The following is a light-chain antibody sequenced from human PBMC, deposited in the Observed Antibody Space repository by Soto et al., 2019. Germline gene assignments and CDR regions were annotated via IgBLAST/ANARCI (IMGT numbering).Light chain of an antibody. V-gene: IGKV3-20*01. CDR2: GAS. Sequence: EIVLTQSPGTLSLSPGERATLSCRASQSVGSIYLAWYQQRPGQAPRLLIYGASNSATGIPVRFSGSGSGTDFTLTISGLEPEDLAVYYCQQYGNSSFTFGQGTRLEIK. J-gene: IGKJ5*01. CDR3: QQYGNSSFT. CDR1: QSVGSIY.